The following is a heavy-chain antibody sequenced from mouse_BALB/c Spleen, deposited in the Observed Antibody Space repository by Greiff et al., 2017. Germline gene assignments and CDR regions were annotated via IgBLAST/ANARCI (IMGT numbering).Heavy chain of an antibody. Sequence: EVMLVESGGGLVQPGGSRKLSCAASGFTFSSFGMHWVRQAPEKGLEWVAYISSGSSTIYYADTVKGRFTISRDNPKNTLFLQMTSIRSEDTAMYYCARSDYYGSSYPYFDYWGQGTTLTVSS. CDR1: GFTFSSFG. J-gene: IGHJ2*01. V-gene: IGHV5-17*02. CDR2: ISSGSSTI. CDR3: ARSDYYGSSYPYFDY. D-gene: IGHD1-1*01.